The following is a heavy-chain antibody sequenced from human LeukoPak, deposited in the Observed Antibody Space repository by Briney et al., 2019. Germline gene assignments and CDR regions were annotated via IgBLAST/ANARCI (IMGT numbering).Heavy chain of an antibody. CDR3: ARLDSDDTLFDY. Sequence: GGSLRLSCAVSGFTVSSNYMNWVRQAPGKGLEWVSVIYRGGITYYADSVKGRFTISGDNSKNTLYLQMNSLRAEDTAVYYCARLDSDDTLFDYWGQGTLVTVSS. V-gene: IGHV3-53*01. CDR2: IYRGGIT. J-gene: IGHJ4*02. D-gene: IGHD1-1*01. CDR1: GFTVSSNY.